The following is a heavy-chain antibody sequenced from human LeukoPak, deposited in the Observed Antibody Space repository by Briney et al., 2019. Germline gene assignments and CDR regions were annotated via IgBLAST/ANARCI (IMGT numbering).Heavy chain of an antibody. Sequence: ASVKVSCKASGYTFTGYYMHWVRQAPGQGLGWMGRINPNSGGTNYAQKFQGRVTMTRDTSISTAYMELSRLRSDDTAVYYCARADYGDYVWFDPWGQGTLVTVSS. J-gene: IGHJ5*02. V-gene: IGHV1-2*06. CDR2: INPNSGGT. CDR3: ARADYGDYVWFDP. CDR1: GYTFTGYY. D-gene: IGHD4-17*01.